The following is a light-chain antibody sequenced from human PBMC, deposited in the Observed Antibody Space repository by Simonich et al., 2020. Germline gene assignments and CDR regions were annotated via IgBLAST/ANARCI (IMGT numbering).Light chain of an antibody. CDR2: KDS. CDR3: QSADSSGTYVV. V-gene: IGLV3-25*03. Sequence: SYELTQPPSVSVSPGQTARIPCSGDALPKQYAYWYQQKPGQAPVLVIYKDSERPSGIPGRFSGASSGTTVTLTISGVQAEDEADYYGQSADSSGTYVVFGGGTKLTVL. J-gene: IGLJ2*01. CDR1: ALPKQY.